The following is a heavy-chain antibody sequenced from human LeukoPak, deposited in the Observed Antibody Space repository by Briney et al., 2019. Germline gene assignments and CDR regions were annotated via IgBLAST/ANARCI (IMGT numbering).Heavy chain of an antibody. CDR2: IYHSGST. Sequence: SETLSLTCAVSGGSISSSNWWSWVRQPPGKGLEWIGEIYHSGSTNYNPSLKSRVTISVDKSTNQFSLKLSSVTAADTAVYYCARGPLDYCSGGSCYYFDYWGQGTLVTVSS. CDR1: GGSISSSNW. J-gene: IGHJ4*02. D-gene: IGHD2-15*01. V-gene: IGHV4-4*02. CDR3: ARGPLDYCSGGSCYYFDY.